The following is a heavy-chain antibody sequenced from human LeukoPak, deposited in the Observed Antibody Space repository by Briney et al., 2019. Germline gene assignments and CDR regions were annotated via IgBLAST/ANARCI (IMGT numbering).Heavy chain of an antibody. J-gene: IGHJ4*02. V-gene: IGHV3-30*18. D-gene: IGHD6-6*01. CDR3: AKDRPTGSSSSFDY. Sequence: SCKASGFTFSSYGMHWVRQAPGKGLEWVAVISYDGSNKYYADSVKGRFTISRDNSKNTLYLQMNSLRAEDTAVYYCAKDRPTGSSSSFDYWGQGTLVTVSS. CDR1: GFTFSSYG. CDR2: ISYDGSNK.